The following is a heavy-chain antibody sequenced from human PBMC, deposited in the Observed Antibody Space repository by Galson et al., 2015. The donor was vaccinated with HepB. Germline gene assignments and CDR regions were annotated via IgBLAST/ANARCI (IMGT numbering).Heavy chain of an antibody. CDR2: INPSGGST. J-gene: IGHJ6*02. V-gene: IGHV1-46*01. D-gene: IGHD5-18*01. CDR3: ARRTPGYSYGTQGLYGMDV. Sequence: SVKVSCKASGYTFTSYYMHWVRQAPGQGLEWMGIINPSGGSTSYAQKFQGRVTMTRDTSTSTVYMELSSLRSEDTAVYYCARRTPGYSYGTQGLYGMDVWGQGTTVTVSS. CDR1: GYTFTSYY.